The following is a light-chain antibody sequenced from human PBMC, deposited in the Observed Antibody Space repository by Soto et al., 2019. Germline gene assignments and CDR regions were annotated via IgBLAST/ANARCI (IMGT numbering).Light chain of an antibody. J-gene: IGKJ2*01. CDR2: DAS. CDR1: QSVSTY. Sequence: EIVLTQSPATLSLSPGERATLSCRASQSVSTYLAWYQQTPGRPPRLLIYDASKRAPGIPARFSGSGSGTEFTLTISSLQSEDFALYYCHQYNSWPPGTFGQGTKVEIK. V-gene: IGKV3-11*01. CDR3: HQYNSWPPGT.